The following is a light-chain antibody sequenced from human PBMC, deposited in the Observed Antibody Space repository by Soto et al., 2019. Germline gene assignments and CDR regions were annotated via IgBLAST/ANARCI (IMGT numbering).Light chain of an antibody. CDR2: DVS. J-gene: IGLJ2*01. CDR1: SSDVGGYNF. CDR3: SSYTTNNTSI. Sequence: QSALTQPASVSGSPGQSITISCTGTSSDVGGYNFVSWYQQHPGKAPKLMIYDVSNRPSGVSNRFSGSKSGNTASLTISGLQAEDEADYYCSSYTTNNTSIFGGGTKVTVL. V-gene: IGLV2-14*01.